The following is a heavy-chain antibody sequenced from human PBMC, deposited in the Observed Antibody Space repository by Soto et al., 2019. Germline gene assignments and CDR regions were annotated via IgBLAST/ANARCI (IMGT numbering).Heavy chain of an antibody. J-gene: IGHJ6*02. V-gene: IGHV3-21*01. CDR2: ISSSSSYI. Sequence: GGSLRLSCAASGFTFSSYSMNWVRQAPGKGLEWVSSISSSSSYIYYADSVKGRFTISRDNAKNSLYLQMNSLRAEDTAVYYCARGASGSYLCTGGVIYYYYYGMDVWGQGTTVTVSS. D-gene: IGHD1-26*01. CDR3: ARGASGSYLCTGGVIYYYYYGMDV. CDR1: GFTFSSYS.